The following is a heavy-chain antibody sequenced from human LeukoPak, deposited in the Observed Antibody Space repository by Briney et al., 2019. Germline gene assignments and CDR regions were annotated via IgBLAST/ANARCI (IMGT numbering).Heavy chain of an antibody. Sequence: PGGSLRPSCAASGFTFSNYFMHWLRQAPGKGLEWVADIASDGSHTFYVESVKGRFTSSRDNSKNTVYLQMNSLGPEDTAVYFCARERQDTVIHSGAFDIWGQGTMVTVSS. J-gene: IGHJ3*02. D-gene: IGHD2-21*02. CDR1: GFTFSNYF. CDR3: ARERQDTVIHSGAFDI. CDR2: IASDGSHT. V-gene: IGHV3-30-3*01.